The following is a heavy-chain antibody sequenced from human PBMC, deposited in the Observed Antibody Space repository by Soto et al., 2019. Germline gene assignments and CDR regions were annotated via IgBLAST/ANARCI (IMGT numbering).Heavy chain of an antibody. CDR2: TYYRSKWYN. J-gene: IGHJ4*02. V-gene: IGHV6-1*01. Sequence: SQTLSLTCAISGDSVSSNSAAWNWIRQSPSRGLEWLGRTYYRSKWYNEYAVSVKSRITIKPDKSKNQFSLQLNSVIPEDTAVYYCAGMQDGALDYWGQGSRVTVSS. D-gene: IGHD1-26*01. CDR1: GDSVSSNSAA. CDR3: AGMQDGALDY.